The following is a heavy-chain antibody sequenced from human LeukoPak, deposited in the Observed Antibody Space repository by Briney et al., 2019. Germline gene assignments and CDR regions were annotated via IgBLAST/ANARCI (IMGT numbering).Heavy chain of an antibody. CDR2: ISAYNGNT. Sequence: ASVKVSCKASGYTFTSYGISWVRQAPGQGLEWMGWISAYNGNTNYAQKLQGRVTMTTDTSTSTAYMELRSLRSDDTAVYYCARDPEVGATTYYYYYYMDVWGKGTTVTVS. D-gene: IGHD1-26*01. V-gene: IGHV1-18*01. J-gene: IGHJ6*03. CDR3: ARDPEVGATTYYYYYYMDV. CDR1: GYTFTSYG.